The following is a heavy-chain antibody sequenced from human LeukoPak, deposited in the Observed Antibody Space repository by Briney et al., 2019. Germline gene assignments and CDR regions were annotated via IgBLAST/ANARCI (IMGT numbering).Heavy chain of an antibody. D-gene: IGHD2-21*02. CDR1: GFTFRSYG. J-gene: IGHJ4*02. CDR3: ARDATGGGDCFFDY. CDR2: IWFDGSNK. V-gene: IGHV3-33*01. Sequence: PGGSLRLSCAASGFTFRSYGMHWVRQAPGKGLEWVAVIWFDGSNKYYADSVKGRFTISRDNSKNTLFLQMNSLRVEDTAVYYCARDATGGGDCFFDYWGQGTLVTVSS.